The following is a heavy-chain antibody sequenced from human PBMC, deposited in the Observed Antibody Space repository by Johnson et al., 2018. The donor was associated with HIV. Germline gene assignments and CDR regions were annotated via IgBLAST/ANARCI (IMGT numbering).Heavy chain of an antibody. CDR3: ARASLEWLLSLVPLGAFDI. Sequence: RLSCAASGFTVSSKYMSWVRQAPGKGLEWVSVIYSGASTYYADSVKGRFTISRDNAKNTLYLQMNSLRAEDTAVYYCARASLEWLLSLVPLGAFDIWGQGTMVTVSS. CDR1: GFTVSSKY. CDR2: IYSGAST. J-gene: IGHJ3*02. D-gene: IGHD3-3*01. V-gene: IGHV3-53*01.